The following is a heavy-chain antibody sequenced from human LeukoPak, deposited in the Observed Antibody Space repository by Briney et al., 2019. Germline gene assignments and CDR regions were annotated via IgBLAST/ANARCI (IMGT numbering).Heavy chain of an antibody. J-gene: IGHJ4*02. CDR1: GGSISSGSYY. CDR2: IYTSGNT. V-gene: IGHV4-61*02. Sequence: SETLSLTCTVSGGSISSGSYYWSWIRQPAGKGLEWIGRIYTSGNTNYNPSLKSRVTISVDTSKKQFSLKLNSVTAADPAVYYWAIRCSGTYYDEQFDYWGQGTLVTVSS. D-gene: IGHD3-10*02. CDR3: AIRCSGTYYDEQFDY.